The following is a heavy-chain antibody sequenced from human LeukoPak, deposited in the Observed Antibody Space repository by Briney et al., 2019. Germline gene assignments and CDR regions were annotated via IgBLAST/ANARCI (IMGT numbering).Heavy chain of an antibody. Sequence: PGGSLRLSCAASGFTFSSYGMHWVRQGPGKGLEWVTFIWYEGTDKNYADSMKGRFTISRDNSKNTLYLQMRSLRAEDTAVYYCVKAQLGGTLDYWGQGTLVTVSS. CDR1: GFTFSSYG. D-gene: IGHD1-1*01. CDR2: IWYEGTDK. J-gene: IGHJ4*02. V-gene: IGHV3-30*02. CDR3: VKAQLGGTLDY.